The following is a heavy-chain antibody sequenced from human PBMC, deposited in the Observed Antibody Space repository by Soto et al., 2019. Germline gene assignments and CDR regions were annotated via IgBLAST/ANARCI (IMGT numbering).Heavy chain of an antibody. CDR3: AALYCSGGSCPLVFDY. CDR2: IVVGSGNT. Sequence: SVKVSCKASGFTFTSSAVQWVRQARGQRLEWIGWIVVGSGNTNYAQKFQERVTITRDMSTSTAYMELSSLRSEDTAVYYCAALYCSGGSCPLVFDYWGQGTLVTVSS. CDR1: GFTFTSSA. V-gene: IGHV1-58*01. D-gene: IGHD2-15*01. J-gene: IGHJ4*02.